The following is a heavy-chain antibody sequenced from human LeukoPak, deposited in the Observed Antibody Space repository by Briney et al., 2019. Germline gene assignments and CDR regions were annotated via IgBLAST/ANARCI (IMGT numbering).Heavy chain of an antibody. CDR1: GGSISSYY. CDR2: IYTSGST. V-gene: IGHV4-4*07. D-gene: IGHD3-9*01. J-gene: IGHJ4*02. Sequence: PSETLSLTCTVSGGSISSYYWSWIRQPAGKELEWIGRIYTSGSTKYIPSLKSRVNMSVDTSKNQFSVNLSSVTAADTAVYYCARDNSQGLRYFDWLDYWGQGTLVTVSS. CDR3: ARDNSQGLRYFDWLDY.